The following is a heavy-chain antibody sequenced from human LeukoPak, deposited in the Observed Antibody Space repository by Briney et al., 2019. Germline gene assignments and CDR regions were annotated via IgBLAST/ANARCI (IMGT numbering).Heavy chain of an antibody. D-gene: IGHD4-23*01. J-gene: IGHJ3*02. V-gene: IGHV4-59*01. Sequence: SSETLSLTCTVSGGSISSYYWSWIRQPPGKGLEWIGYIYYSGSTNYKPSLKSRVTISVDMSKNQFSLKLSSVTAADTAVFYCARVLRGGNSGYAFDIWGQGTMVTVSS. CDR1: GGSISSYY. CDR2: IYYSGST. CDR3: ARVLRGGNSGYAFDI.